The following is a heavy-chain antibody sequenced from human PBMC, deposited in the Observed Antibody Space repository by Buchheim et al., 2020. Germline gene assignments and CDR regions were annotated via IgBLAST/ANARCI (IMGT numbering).Heavy chain of an antibody. CDR1: GFTFSSYS. V-gene: IGHV3-21*01. Sequence: EVQLVESGGGLVKPGGSLRLSCAASGFTFSSYSMNWVRQAPGKGLEWVSSISSSSSYIYYADSVKGRFTISRDNAKNSLYLQMNSLRAEDTAVYYCARRSRHSDFDWLLDVDYWGQGTL. J-gene: IGHJ4*02. D-gene: IGHD3-9*01. CDR2: ISSSSSYI. CDR3: ARRSRHSDFDWLLDVDY.